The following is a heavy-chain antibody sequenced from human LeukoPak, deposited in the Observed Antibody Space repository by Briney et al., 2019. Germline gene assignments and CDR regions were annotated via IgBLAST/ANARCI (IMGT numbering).Heavy chain of an antibody. Sequence: ASVKVSCKASGYTFTGYHIHWVRQAPGQGLEWMAWINPNSGGTNYAQRFQGRVTLTRDTSITTAYMELSRLGSDDTAVYYCARESHDSMDAWGKGTTVTVTS. CDR1: GYTFTGYH. V-gene: IGHV1-2*02. CDR2: INPNSGGT. J-gene: IGHJ6*03. CDR3: ARESHDSMDA.